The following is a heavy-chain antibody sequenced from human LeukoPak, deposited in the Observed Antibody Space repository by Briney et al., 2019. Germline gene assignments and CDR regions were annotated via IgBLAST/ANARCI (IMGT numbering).Heavy chain of an antibody. D-gene: IGHD3-22*01. CDR3: ATQTYYYDSSGYYGIYFDY. J-gene: IGHJ4*02. CDR2: IIPIFGTA. CDR1: GGTFSSYA. Sequence: ASVKVSCKPSGGTFSSYAISWVRQAPGQGLEWMGRIIPIFGTANYAQKFQGRVTITTDESTSTAYMELSSLRSEDTAVYYCATQTYYYDSSGYYGIYFDYWGQGTLVTVSS. V-gene: IGHV1-69*05.